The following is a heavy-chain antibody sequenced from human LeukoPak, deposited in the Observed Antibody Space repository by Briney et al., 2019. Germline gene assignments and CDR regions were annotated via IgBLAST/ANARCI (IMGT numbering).Heavy chain of an antibody. D-gene: IGHD6-13*01. CDR3: ARNGYSSSWYPYYYYYYMDV. J-gene: IGHJ6*03. Sequence: SETLSLTCAVYGGSFSGYYWSWIRQPPGKGLEWIGEINHSGSTNYNPSLKSRVTISVDTSKNHFSLKLSSVPAADTAVYYCARNGYSSSWYPYYYYYYMDVWGKGTTVTISS. CDR2: INHSGST. V-gene: IGHV4-34*01. CDR1: GGSFSGYY.